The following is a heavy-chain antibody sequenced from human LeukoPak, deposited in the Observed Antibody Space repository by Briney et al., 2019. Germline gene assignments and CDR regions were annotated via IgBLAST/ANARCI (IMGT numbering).Heavy chain of an antibody. CDR3: ARVRFTSDGFDY. V-gene: IGHV4-59*01. J-gene: IGHJ4*02. CDR1: GGSISSYY. Sequence: PSETLSLTCTVSGGSISSYYWSWIRQPPGKGLEWIGYIYYSGSTNYNPSLKSRVTISVDTSKNQFSLELSSVTAADTAVYYCARVRFTSDGFDYWGQGTLVTVSS. CDR2: IYYSGST. D-gene: IGHD3-10*01.